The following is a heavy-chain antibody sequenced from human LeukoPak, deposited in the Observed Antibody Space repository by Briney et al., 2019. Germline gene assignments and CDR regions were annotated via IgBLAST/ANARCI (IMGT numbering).Heavy chain of an antibody. Sequence: GGSLRLSCAASGFTFSSYAMSWVRQAPGKGLEWVSAISGSGGSTYYADSVKGRFTISRDNCKNTLYLQMNSLRAEDTAVYYCAKSGSYSLSYFDYWGQGTLVTVSS. CDR1: GFTFSSYA. J-gene: IGHJ4*02. CDR3: AKSGSYSLSYFDY. CDR2: ISGSGGST. D-gene: IGHD1-26*01. V-gene: IGHV3-23*01.